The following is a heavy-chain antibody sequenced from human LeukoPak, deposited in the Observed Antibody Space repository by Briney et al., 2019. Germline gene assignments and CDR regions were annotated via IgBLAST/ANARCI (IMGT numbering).Heavy chain of an antibody. V-gene: IGHV4-4*07. J-gene: IGHJ4*02. CDR2: IYTSGST. CDR3: ARDHSSGWYYFDY. CDR1: GGSISSYY. D-gene: IGHD6-19*01. Sequence: KASETLSLTCTVSGGSISSYYWNWIRQPAGKGLEWIGRIYTSGSTNYKPSLKSRVTMSVDTSKNQFSLKLSSVTAADTAVYYCARDHSSGWYYFDYWGQGTQVTVSS.